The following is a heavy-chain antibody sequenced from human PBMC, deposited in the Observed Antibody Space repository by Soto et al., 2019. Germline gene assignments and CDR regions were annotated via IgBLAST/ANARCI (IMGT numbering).Heavy chain of an antibody. D-gene: IGHD1-26*01. CDR1: GFTFSSYW. CDR3: ARDYPGGSYYDY. CDR2: INQDGSEK. V-gene: IGHV3-7*03. J-gene: IGHJ4*02. Sequence: GGSLRLSCAASGFTFSSYWMSWVRQAPGKGLEWVARINQDGSEKYYVDSVKGRSTISRDNAKNSLYLQMNSLRAEDTAVYYCARDYPGGSYYDYWGQGTLVTVSS.